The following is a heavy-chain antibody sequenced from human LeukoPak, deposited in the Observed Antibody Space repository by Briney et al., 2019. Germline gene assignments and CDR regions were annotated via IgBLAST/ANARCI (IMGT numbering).Heavy chain of an antibody. D-gene: IGHD3-10*01. J-gene: IGHJ4*02. CDR3: ARGSLWFGELRY. CDR2: IYHSGST. CDR1: GYSISSGYY. V-gene: IGHV4-38-2*02. Sequence: SETLSLTCTVSGYSISSGYYWGWIRQPPGKGLEWIGSIYHSGSTYYNPSLKSRVTISVDTSKRQFSLKLSSVTAADTAMYYCARGSLWFGELRYWGQGPLVTVSS.